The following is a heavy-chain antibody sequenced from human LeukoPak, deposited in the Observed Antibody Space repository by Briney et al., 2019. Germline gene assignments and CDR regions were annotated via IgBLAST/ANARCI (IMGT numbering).Heavy chain of an antibody. V-gene: IGHV3-9*01. D-gene: IGHD3-10*01. CDR3: AKVYGSGSYYDDAFDI. Sequence: GSSLRLPCAASGFIHDQYAMHWAPQARTKGREWVSGISWNSGSIRYAESVKGRFTISRDNAKNSLYLQMNSLRAEDTALYYCAKVYGSGSYYDDAFDIWGQGTMVTVSS. J-gene: IGHJ3*02. CDR2: ISWNSGSI. CDR1: GFIHDQYA.